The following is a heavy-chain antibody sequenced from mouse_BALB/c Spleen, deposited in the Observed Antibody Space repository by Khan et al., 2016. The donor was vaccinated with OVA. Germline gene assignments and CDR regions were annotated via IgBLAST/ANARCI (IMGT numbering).Heavy chain of an antibody. Sequence: EVELVESGGGLVKPGGSLKLSCAASGSTFSDYYMYWVRQTPEKRLEWVATISDGGSYNYYTDSVKGRFTISRDDVKNNLYQQMSSLKSEDTAMYYCARGYYGDPFAYWGQGTLVTVSA. D-gene: IGHD2-13*01. V-gene: IGHV5-4*02. CDR3: ARGYYGDPFAY. CDR2: ISDGGSYN. J-gene: IGHJ3*01. CDR1: GSTFSDYY.